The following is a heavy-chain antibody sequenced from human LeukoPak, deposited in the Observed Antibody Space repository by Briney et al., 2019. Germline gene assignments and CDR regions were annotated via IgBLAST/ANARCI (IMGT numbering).Heavy chain of an antibody. Sequence: SETLSLTCTVSGGSISNSYWTWIRQPPGRGLEWIGYIHSSGSTSYNPSLKSRVTISLDTSKNQFSLKLSSVTAADTAIYYCARGIIGVAITGAFDIWGQGTMVTVSS. CDR3: ARGIIGVAITGAFDI. D-gene: IGHD3-3*02. V-gene: IGHV4-59*01. CDR1: GGSISNSY. J-gene: IGHJ3*02. CDR2: IHSSGST.